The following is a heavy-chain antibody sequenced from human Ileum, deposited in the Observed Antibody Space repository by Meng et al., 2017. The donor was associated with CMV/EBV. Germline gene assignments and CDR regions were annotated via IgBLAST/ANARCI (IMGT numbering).Heavy chain of an antibody. V-gene: IGHV3-30-3*01. J-gene: IGHJ5*02. CDR2: ISYDGSNK. CDR1: FTFRSYA. D-gene: IGHD1-26*01. CDR3: ARDAYGVGVTLSTYWFDP. Sequence: FTFRSYAMHWVRQAPGKGLGWVAVISYDGSNKYYADSVKGRFTMSRDNSENTLSLQMNSLRAEDTALYYCARDAYGVGVTLSTYWFDPWGQGTLVTVSS.